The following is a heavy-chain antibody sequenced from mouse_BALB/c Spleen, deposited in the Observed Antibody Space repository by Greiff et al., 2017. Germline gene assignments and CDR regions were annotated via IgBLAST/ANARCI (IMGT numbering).Heavy chain of an antibody. CDR1: GFNIKDTY. Sequence: EVQLVESGAELVKPGASVKLSCTASGFNIKDTYMHWVKQRPEQGLEWIGRIDPANGNTKYDPKFQGKATITADTSSNTAYLQLSSLTSEDTAVYYCAYDYYAMDYWGQGTSVTVSS. CDR2: IDPANGNT. J-gene: IGHJ4*01. CDR3: AYDYYAMDY. V-gene: IGHV14-3*02.